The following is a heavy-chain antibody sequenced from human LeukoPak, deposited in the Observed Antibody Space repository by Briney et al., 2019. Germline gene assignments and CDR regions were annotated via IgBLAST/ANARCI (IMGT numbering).Heavy chain of an antibody. CDR1: GFTFDDYA. D-gene: IGHD3-10*01. J-gene: IGHJ4*02. Sequence: PGGSLRLSCAASGFTFDDYAMHWVRQAPGKGLEWVSGISWNSGSIGYADSVKGRFTISRDNAKNSLYLQMNSLRAEDTALYYCAKDIWGSGSYPGALDYWGQGTLVTVSS. CDR2: ISWNSGSI. CDR3: AKDIWGSGSYPGALDY. V-gene: IGHV3-9*01.